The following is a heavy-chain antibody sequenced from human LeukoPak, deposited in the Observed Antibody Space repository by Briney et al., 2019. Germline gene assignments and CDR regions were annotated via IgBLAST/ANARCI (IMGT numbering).Heavy chain of an antibody. CDR2: INPNSGGT. CDR1: GYTFTSYA. CDR3: AAGSIRFLEWLTN. D-gene: IGHD3-3*01. J-gene: IGHJ4*02. V-gene: IGHV1-2*02. Sequence: GASVKVSCKASGYTFTSYAMHWVRQAPGQRLEWMGWINPNSGGTTYAQKFQGRVTMTRDTSISTAYMELSRLRSDDTAVYYCAAGSIRFLEWLTNWGQGTLVTVSS.